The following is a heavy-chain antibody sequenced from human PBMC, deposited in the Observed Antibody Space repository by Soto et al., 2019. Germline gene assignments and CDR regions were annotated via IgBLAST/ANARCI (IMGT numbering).Heavy chain of an antibody. Sequence: QVHLVQSGAEVKKPGASVKVAGKASGYTFRTYDISWVRQSPGQGLEWMGWISSHNGNTNYAQKVQDIVTMTTDTSTSTAYIELRSLRSDDSSVYYCASTYTSVWYDSCDQGKLVTVYS. D-gene: IGHD6-19*01. CDR3: ASTYTSVWYDS. V-gene: IGHV1-18*01. CDR2: ISSHNGNT. J-gene: IGHJ5*01. CDR1: GYTFRTYD.